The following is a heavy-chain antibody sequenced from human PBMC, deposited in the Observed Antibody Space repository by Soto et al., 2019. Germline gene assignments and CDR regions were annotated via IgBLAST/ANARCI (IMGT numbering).Heavy chain of an antibody. CDR1: GGSFSGYY. Sequence: PSETLSLTCAVYGGSFSGYYWSWIRQPPGKGLEWIGEINHSGSTNYNPSLKSRVTISVDTSKNQFSLKLSSVTAADTAVYYCARVVVPAMHVFLGFDPWGQGTLVTVSS. J-gene: IGHJ5*02. V-gene: IGHV4-34*01. D-gene: IGHD2-2*01. CDR3: ARVVVPAMHVFLGFDP. CDR2: INHSGST.